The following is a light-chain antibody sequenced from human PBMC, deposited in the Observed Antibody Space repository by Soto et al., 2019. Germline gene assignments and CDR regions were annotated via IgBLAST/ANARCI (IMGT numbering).Light chain of an antibody. CDR1: QSVSSSY. CDR3: QQYCSSQT. CDR2: GAS. Sequence: EIVLTQSPGTLSLSPGERATLSCRASQSVSSSYLAWYQQKPGQAPRRLIYGASSRATGIPDRFSGSGSGTDFTLTISRLEPEDFAVYYCQQYCSSQTFGQGTKVEIK. V-gene: IGKV3-20*01. J-gene: IGKJ1*01.